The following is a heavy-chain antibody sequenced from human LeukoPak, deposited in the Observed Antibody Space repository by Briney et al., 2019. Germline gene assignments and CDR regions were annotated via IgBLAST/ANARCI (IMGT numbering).Heavy chain of an antibody. Sequence: SETLSLTCTVSGGSISSYYWSWIRQPPGKGLEWIGYIYYSGSTNYNPSLKSRVTISVDTSKNQISLKLSSVTAADTAVYYCARAKGRYCSGGSCYSGYYYYGMDVWGQGTTVTVSS. J-gene: IGHJ6*02. CDR2: IYYSGST. D-gene: IGHD2-15*01. CDR3: ARAKGRYCSGGSCYSGYYYYGMDV. V-gene: IGHV4-59*01. CDR1: GGSISSYY.